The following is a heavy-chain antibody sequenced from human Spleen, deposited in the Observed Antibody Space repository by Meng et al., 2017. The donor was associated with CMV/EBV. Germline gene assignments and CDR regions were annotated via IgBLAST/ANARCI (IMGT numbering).Heavy chain of an antibody. Sequence: LSLTCAGYGGSFSGYYWSWIRQPPGKGLEWIGEINHSGSTNYNPSLKSRVTISVDTSKNQFSLKLSSVTAADTAVYYCARGGGGSYYYWGQGTLVTVSS. J-gene: IGHJ4*02. CDR2: INHSGST. V-gene: IGHV4-34*01. CDR1: GGSFSGYY. CDR3: ARGGGGSYYY. D-gene: IGHD1-26*01.